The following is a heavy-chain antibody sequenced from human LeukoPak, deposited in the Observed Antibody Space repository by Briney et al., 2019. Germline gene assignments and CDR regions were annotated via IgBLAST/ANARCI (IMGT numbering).Heavy chain of an antibody. D-gene: IGHD3-22*01. J-gene: IGHJ4*02. Sequence: ASVKVSCKASGGTFSSYAISWVRQAPGQGLEWMGRIIPIFGTANYAQKFQGRVTITTDESTSTAYMELSSLRSEDTAVYYCASQLLRRNSSGPPQEFDYWGQGTLVTVSS. CDR1: GGTFSSYA. V-gene: IGHV1-69*05. CDR3: ASQLLRRNSSGPPQEFDY. CDR2: IIPIFGTA.